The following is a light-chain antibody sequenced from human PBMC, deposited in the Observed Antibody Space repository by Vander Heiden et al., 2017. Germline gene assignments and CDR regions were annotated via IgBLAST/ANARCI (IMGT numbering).Light chain of an antibody. CDR3: QQNYNIPRT. CDR1: QSVLSSSNNKNY. V-gene: IGKV4-1*01. J-gene: IGKJ1*01. Sequence: DIVMTQSPDSLAVSLGERATINCKYSQSVLSSSNNKNYLTWFQQKPGQPPKLLIYWASTRESGVPDRFSGSGSGTDFTLTISSLQAEDVAVYYCQQNYNIPRTFGQGTKVEIK. CDR2: WAS.